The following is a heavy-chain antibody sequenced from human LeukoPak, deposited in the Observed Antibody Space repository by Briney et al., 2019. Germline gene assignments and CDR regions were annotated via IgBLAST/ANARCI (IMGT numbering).Heavy chain of an antibody. CDR2: IYTSGST. J-gene: IGHJ6*03. CDR3: ARVRRYFDWLSRLPYYYYYMDV. D-gene: IGHD3-9*01. Sequence: PETLSLTCTVSGGSISSYYWSWIRQPAGKGLEWIGRIYTSGSTNYNPSLKSRVTMSVDTSKNQFSLKLSSVTAADTAVYYCARVRRYFDWLSRLPYYYYYMDVWGKGTTVTISS. V-gene: IGHV4-4*07. CDR1: GGSISSYY.